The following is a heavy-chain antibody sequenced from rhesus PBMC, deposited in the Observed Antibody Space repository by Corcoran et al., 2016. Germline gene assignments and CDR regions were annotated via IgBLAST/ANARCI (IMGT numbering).Heavy chain of an antibody. CDR1: GFTFSDYY. J-gene: IGHJ1*01. CDR3: TSGVGPEYFEF. CDR2: IISASSYI. D-gene: IGHD2-15*01. V-gene: IGHV3S16*01. Sequence: EVQLVESGGGLVQPGGSLRLSCAASGFTFSDYYMSWVRQAPGKGLEWVASIISASSYIYSADAVKCRFTISRDNAKNSLSLQMNSLKTEDTAVYYCTSGVGPEYFEFWGQGALVTVSS.